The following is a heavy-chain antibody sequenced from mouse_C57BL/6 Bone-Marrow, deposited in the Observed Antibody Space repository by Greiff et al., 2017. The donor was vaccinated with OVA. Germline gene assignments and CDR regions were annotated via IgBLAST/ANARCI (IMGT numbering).Heavy chain of an antibody. Sequence: VQRVESGPGLVQPSQSLSITCTVSGFSLTSYGVHWVRQSPGKGLEWLGVIWSGGSTDYNAAFISRLSISKDNSKSQVFFKMNSLQADDTAIYYCARNDGVDGYYAWFAYWGQGTLVTVSA. D-gene: IGHD2-3*01. CDR2: IWSGGST. V-gene: IGHV2-2*01. J-gene: IGHJ3*01. CDR1: GFSLTSYG. CDR3: ARNDGVDGYYAWFAY.